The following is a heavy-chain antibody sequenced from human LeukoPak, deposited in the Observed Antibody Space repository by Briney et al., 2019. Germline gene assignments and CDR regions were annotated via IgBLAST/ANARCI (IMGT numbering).Heavy chain of an antibody. CDR1: GFTFSSYN. V-gene: IGHV3-21*01. CDR2: IISGSSHI. J-gene: IGHJ6*03. Sequence: GGSLRLSCAASGFTFSSYNMNWVRQTPGQGLEWVSSIISGSSHICYADSVKGRFTISRDNAKSSLYLQMNSLRAEDTAVYYCARDPYSGSYGADYYYYMDVWGKGTTVTISS. CDR3: ARDPYSGSYGADYYYYMDV. D-gene: IGHD1-26*01.